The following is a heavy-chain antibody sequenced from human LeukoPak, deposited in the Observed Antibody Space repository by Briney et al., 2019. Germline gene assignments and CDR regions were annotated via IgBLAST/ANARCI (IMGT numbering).Heavy chain of an antibody. Sequence: GGSLRLSCAATGFTFTNYPMIWVRQAPGRGLTWVSGSGSGGSTYYADSVKGRFTISRDNPRSTLYLQMSSLRAEDTAVYYCARKLSGYAPFDCWGQGTLVTVSS. CDR3: ARKLSGYAPFDC. CDR1: GFTFTNYP. V-gene: IGHV3-23*01. J-gene: IGHJ4*02. D-gene: IGHD5-12*01. CDR2: SGSGGST.